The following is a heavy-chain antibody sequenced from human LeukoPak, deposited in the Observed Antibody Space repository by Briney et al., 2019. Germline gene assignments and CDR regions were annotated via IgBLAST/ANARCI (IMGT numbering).Heavy chain of an antibody. CDR3: ASLLYGDYGYYFDY. Sequence: SQTLSLTCAVSGGSISSGGYSWSWIRQPPGKGLEWIGYIYHSGSTYYNPSLKSRVTISVDRSKNQFSLKLSSVTAADTAVYFCASLLYGDYGYYFDYWGQGTLVTVSS. D-gene: IGHD4-17*01. J-gene: IGHJ4*02. CDR1: GGSISSGGYS. CDR2: IYHSGST. V-gene: IGHV4-30-2*01.